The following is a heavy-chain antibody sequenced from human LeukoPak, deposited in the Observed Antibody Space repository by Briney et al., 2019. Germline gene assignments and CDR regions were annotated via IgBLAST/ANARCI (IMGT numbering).Heavy chain of an antibody. Sequence: GGPLRLSCAASGFTFSSYSMNWVRQAPGKGLEWVSYISSSSSTICYAGSVKGRFTISRDNAKNSLYLQMNSLRAEDTAVYYCARDSGQEATLYYYYYGMDVWGQGTTVTVSS. CDR2: ISSSSSTI. J-gene: IGHJ6*02. CDR1: GFTFSSYS. V-gene: IGHV3-48*01. D-gene: IGHD5-12*01. CDR3: ARDSGQEATLYYYYYGMDV.